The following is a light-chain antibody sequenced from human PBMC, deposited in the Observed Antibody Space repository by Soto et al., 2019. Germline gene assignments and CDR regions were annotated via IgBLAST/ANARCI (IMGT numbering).Light chain of an antibody. CDR1: SSNIGNNY. CDR2: ENN. CDR3: GTWDSILSARV. J-gene: IGLJ1*01. V-gene: IGLV1-51*02. Sequence: QSVLTQPPSVSAAPGQKVTISCSGSSSNIGNNYVSWYQQLPGTAPKLLIYENNKRPSGIPDRFSGSKSGTSATLGITGLQTGDEADYYCGTWDSILSARVFGTGTKLTVL.